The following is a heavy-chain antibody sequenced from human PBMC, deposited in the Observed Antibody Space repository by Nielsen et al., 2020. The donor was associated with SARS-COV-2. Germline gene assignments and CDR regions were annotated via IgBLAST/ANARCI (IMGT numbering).Heavy chain of an antibody. CDR2: ISWNSGSM. CDR1: GFTFDDFA. J-gene: IGHJ4*02. CDR3: ARETPYYGDWVLYFDY. Sequence: GGSLRLSCAASGFTFDDFAMHWVRQAPGKGLEWVSGISWNSGSMDYADSVKGRFTISRDNAKKSLYLQMNSLRAEDTAVYYCARETPYYGDWVLYFDYWGQGTLVTVSS. D-gene: IGHD4-17*01. V-gene: IGHV3-9*01.